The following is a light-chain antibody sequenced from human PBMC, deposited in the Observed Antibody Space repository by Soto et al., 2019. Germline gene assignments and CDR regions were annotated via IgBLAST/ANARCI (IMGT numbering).Light chain of an antibody. V-gene: IGLV2-14*01. CDR3: SSYTSSSTRV. CDR1: SSDVGGYNY. J-gene: IGLJ1*01. CDR2: EVS. Sequence: QSVLTQPASVSGSPGQSITISCTVTSSDVGGYNYVSWYQQHPGKAPKLMIYEVSNRPSGVSNRFSGSKSGNTASLTISGLQAEDEADYYCSSYTSSSTRVFGTGTKATVL.